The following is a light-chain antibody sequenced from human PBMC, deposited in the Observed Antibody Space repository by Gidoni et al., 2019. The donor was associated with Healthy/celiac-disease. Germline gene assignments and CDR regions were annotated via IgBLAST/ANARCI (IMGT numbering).Light chain of an antibody. CDR3: QQYENVPLT. V-gene: IGKV3-20*01. J-gene: IGKJ3*01. CDR2: GAT. Sequence: EIVLTQSPGTLSLSPGGRATLSCRASQTVRSTYLAWYRHKPGQAPRLLGYGATVRATGIPDRFSGSGSGTDFTLTGSGLEPEDSAVYYCQQYENVPLTFDTWDQSGN. CDR1: QTVRSTY.